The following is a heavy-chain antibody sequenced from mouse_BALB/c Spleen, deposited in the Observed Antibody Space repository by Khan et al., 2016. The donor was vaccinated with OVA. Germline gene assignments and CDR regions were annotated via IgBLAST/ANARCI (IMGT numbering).Heavy chain of an antibody. J-gene: IGHJ4*01. CDR3: ARQPYYHYNVMDY. D-gene: IGHD2-10*01. V-gene: IGHV2-6-1*01. CDR1: GFSLTNYG. Sequence: VQLKESGPGLVAPSQSLSMTCTISGFSLTNYGVHWVRQPPGKGLEWLVLMWSDGSTTYNSALKSRLTISKDNSKSQVFLKMNSLQTDDTAMYFCARQPYYHYNVMDYWGQGTSVTVSS. CDR2: MWSDGST.